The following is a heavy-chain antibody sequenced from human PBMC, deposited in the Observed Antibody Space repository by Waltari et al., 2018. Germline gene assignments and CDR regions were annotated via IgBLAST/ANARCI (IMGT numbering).Heavy chain of an antibody. V-gene: IGHV4-39*01. D-gene: IGHD6-6*01. Sequence: QLQLQESGPGLVKPSETLSLTCTVSGGSISSSSYYWGWIRQPPGNGLEWIWSIYNTGGTYYNPSLKSRVTIAVDTSKNQFSLKLSSVTAADTAVYYCARRGSSSSVLRYFDLWGRGTLVTVSS. CDR1: GGSISSSSYY. CDR3: ARRGSSSSVLRYFDL. J-gene: IGHJ2*01. CDR2: IYNTGGT.